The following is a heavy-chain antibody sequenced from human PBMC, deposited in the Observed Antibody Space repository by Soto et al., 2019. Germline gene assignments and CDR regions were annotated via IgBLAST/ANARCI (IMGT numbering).Heavy chain of an antibody. CDR3: AGRGERWRHFDY. J-gene: IGHJ4*02. CDR1: GSSITTGPYY. Sequence: QLLESGPGLVKPSETLSLTCSVSGSSITTGPYYWGWIRRPPGQGLEWIGSIYYSGSTYYSPSLKSRVTLSSDTSKNQFALKLNSVAVADTAVYYCAGRGERWRHFDYRGQGTMAIVSS. D-gene: IGHD1-26*01. V-gene: IGHV4-39*01. CDR2: IYYSGST.